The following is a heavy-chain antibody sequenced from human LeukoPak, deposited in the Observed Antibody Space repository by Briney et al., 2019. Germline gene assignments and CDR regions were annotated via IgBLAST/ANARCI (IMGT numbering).Heavy chain of an antibody. V-gene: IGHV4-34*01. J-gene: IGHJ3*02. CDR1: GGSFSGYY. CDR3: ASRLADAFDI. Sequence: SETLSLTCAVYGGSFSGYYWSWIRQPPGKGLEWIGEINHSGSTNYNPSLESRVTISVDTSKNQFSLKLSSVTAADTAVYYCASRLADAFDIWGQGTMVTVSS. CDR2: INHSGST. D-gene: IGHD6-19*01.